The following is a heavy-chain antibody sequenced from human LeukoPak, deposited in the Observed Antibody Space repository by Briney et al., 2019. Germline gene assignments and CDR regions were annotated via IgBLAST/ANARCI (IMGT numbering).Heavy chain of an antibody. CDR1: GYPISSGYY. CDR2: IYHRGST. D-gene: IGHD6-6*01. V-gene: IGHV4-38-2*02. J-gene: IGHJ5*02. Sequence: SETLSLTCTVSGYPISSGYYWGWIRQPPGKGLEWIGGIYHRGSTYYNPSLKSRVTISVDTSKNQFSLKLSSVTAADTAVYYCARGRRSIAARPQYNWFDPWGQGTLVTVSS. CDR3: ARGRRSIAARPQYNWFDP.